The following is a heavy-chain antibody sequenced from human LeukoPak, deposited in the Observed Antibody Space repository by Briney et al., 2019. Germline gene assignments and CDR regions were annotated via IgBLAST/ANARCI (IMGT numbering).Heavy chain of an antibody. V-gene: IGHV3-74*01. CDR2: INTDGSST. CDR1: GFTFSSYW. CDR3: ASIRFGPSSIDY. Sequence: GGSLRLSCAASGFTFSSYWMHWVRQAPGKGLVWVSRINTDGSSTSYADSVKGRFTISRDNAKNTLYLQMNSLRAEDTAVYYCASIRFGPSSIDYWGQGTLVTVSS. J-gene: IGHJ4*02. D-gene: IGHD3-10*01.